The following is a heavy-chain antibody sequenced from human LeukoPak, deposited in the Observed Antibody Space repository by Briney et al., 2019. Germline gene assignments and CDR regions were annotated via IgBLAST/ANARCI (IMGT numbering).Heavy chain of an antibody. J-gene: IGHJ3*02. D-gene: IGHD3-10*01. CDR3: ASNTYYYGSGSKGAAFDI. Sequence: GASVKVSCKASGGTFSSYAISWVRQAPGQGLEWMGGIIPIFGTANYAQKFQGRVTITTDESTSTAYMELSSLRSEDTAVYYCASNTYYYGSGSKGAAFDIWGQGTMVTVSS. CDR1: GGTFSSYA. V-gene: IGHV1-69*05. CDR2: IIPIFGTA.